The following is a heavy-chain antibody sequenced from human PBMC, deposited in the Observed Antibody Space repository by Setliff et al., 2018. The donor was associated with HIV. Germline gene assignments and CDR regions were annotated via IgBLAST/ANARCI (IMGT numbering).Heavy chain of an antibody. V-gene: IGHV4-39*07. CDR1: GGSVSSPSYY. CDR3: AREDSSSWYSSLSF. D-gene: IGHD6-13*01. CDR2: VYNSGIT. Sequence: SETLSLTCAVSGGSVSSPSYYWGWIRQPPGKGLEWIGSVYNSGITFKNPSLKSRVSISVDRSGNQFSLRLTSVTAADTAVYYCAREDSSSWYSSLSFWGQGTLVTVSS. J-gene: IGHJ1*01.